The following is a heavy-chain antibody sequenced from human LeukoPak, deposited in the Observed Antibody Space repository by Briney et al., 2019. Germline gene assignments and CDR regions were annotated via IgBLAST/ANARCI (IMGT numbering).Heavy chain of an antibody. CDR2: INPNSGGT. D-gene: IGHD5-12*01. Sequence: GASVTVSCKASGYTFTGYYMHWVRQAPGQGLEWMGWINPNSGGTNYAQKFQGRVTMTRDTSISTAYMELSRLRSDDTAVYYCARASSFSSGYSGYDYDYWGQGTLVTVSS. CDR3: ARASSFSSGYSGYDYDY. J-gene: IGHJ4*02. V-gene: IGHV1-2*02. CDR1: GYTFTGYY.